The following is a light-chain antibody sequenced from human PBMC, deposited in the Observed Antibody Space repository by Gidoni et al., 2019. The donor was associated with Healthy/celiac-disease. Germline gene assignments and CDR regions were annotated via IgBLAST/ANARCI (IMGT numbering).Light chain of an antibody. J-gene: IGKJ1*01. CDR1: QSISSY. Sequence: DIQMTQSPSSLSASVGDRVTITCRGSQSISSYLNWYQQKPGKAPKLLIYAASSLQSGVPSRFSGSGSGTDFTLTISSLQPEDFATYYCQQGYSTGTFGQGTKVEIK. CDR3: QQGYSTGT. CDR2: AAS. V-gene: IGKV1-39*01.